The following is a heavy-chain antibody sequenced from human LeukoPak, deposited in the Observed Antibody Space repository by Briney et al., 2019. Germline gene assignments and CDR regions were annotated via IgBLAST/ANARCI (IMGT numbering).Heavy chain of an antibody. J-gene: IGHJ4*02. CDR3: AKDRGESIAAATFDY. CDR2: IRSKAYGGTT. CDR1: GFTFGDYA. D-gene: IGHD6-13*01. V-gene: IGHV3-49*03. Sequence: GGSLRLSCTASGFTFGDYAMSWFRQAPGKGLEWVGFIRSKAYGGTTEYAASVKGRFTISRDNAKNSLYLQMNSLRAEDTALYYCAKDRGESIAAATFDYWGQGTLVTVSS.